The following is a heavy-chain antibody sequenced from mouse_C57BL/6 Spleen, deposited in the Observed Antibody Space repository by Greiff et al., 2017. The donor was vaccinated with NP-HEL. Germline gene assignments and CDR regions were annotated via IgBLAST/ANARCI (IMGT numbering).Heavy chain of an antibody. CDR1: GFSLTSYG. Sequence: QVQLQQSGPGLVQPSQSLSITCTVSGFSLTSYGVHWVRQSPGKGLEWLGVIWSGGSTDYNAAFISRLSISKDNSKSQVFFKMNSLQADDTAIYYCARGGPNWGYFDYWGQGTTLTVSS. CDR3: ARGGPNWGYFDY. CDR2: IWSGGST. D-gene: IGHD4-1*01. V-gene: IGHV2-2*01. J-gene: IGHJ2*01.